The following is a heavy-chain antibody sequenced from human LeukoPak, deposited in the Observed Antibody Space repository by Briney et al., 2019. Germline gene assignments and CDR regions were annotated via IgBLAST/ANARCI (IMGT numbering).Heavy chain of an antibody. D-gene: IGHD2-21*02. V-gene: IGHV7-4-1*02. CDR2: ITTNTGNP. CDR1: GYTFSNYG. CDR3: ARSYGAFEGDTYYYYGMDV. Sequence: GASVKVSCKASGYTFSNYGMSWVRQAPGQGLERMGWITTNTGNPKSAQGFTERFVFSLDASVSTAYLQISSLKAEDTAVYYCARSYGAFEGDTYYYYGMDVWGQGTTVTVSS. J-gene: IGHJ6*02.